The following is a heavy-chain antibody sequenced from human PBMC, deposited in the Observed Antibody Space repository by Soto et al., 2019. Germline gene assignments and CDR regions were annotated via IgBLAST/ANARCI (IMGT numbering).Heavy chain of an antibody. Sequence: SETLSLTCTVSGGSISSYYWSWIRQPPGKGLEWIGYIYYSGSTNYNPSLKSRVTISVDTSKNQFSLKLSSVTAADTAVYYCARLDYGDPHDAFDIWGQGTMVTVSS. CDR1: GGSISSYY. J-gene: IGHJ3*02. CDR2: IYYSGST. D-gene: IGHD4-17*01. CDR3: ARLDYGDPHDAFDI. V-gene: IGHV4-59*08.